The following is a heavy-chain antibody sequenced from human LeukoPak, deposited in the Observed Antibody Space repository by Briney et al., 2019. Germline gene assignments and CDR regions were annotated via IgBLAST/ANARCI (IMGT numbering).Heavy chain of an antibody. J-gene: IGHJ5*02. CDR2: ISAYNGNT. V-gene: IGHV1-18*01. Sequence: ASVKVSCKASGYTFTSYGISWVRQAPGQGLEWMGWISAYNGNTNYAQKLQGRVTMTTDTSTSTVYMELSSLRFEDTAVYYCARDRGPANWFDPWGQGTLVTVSS. CDR1: GYTFTSYG. D-gene: IGHD2-2*01. CDR3: ARDRGPANWFDP.